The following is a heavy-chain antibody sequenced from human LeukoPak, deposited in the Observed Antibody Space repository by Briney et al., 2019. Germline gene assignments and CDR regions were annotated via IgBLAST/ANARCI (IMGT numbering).Heavy chain of an antibody. V-gene: IGHV3-15*01. CDR3: TKDIGYFDY. J-gene: IGHJ4*02. CDR2: FKSKTDGGTT. Sequence: GGSLRLSCAASGFTFSKAWMSWVRQAPGKGLEWVGRFKSKTDGGTTDYAATVKGRFIVSRDDSKNTLYLQMNSLRTEDTAVYYCTKDIGYFDYWGQGTLVTVSS. CDR1: GFTFSKAW.